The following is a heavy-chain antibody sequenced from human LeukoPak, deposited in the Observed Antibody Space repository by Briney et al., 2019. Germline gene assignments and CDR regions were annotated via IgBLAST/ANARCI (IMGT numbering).Heavy chain of an antibody. CDR2: ISGSGGTT. CDR1: GFTFSSYA. V-gene: IGHV3-23*01. CDR3: ANRRGIAVAGTPGGY. J-gene: IGHJ4*02. D-gene: IGHD6-19*01. Sequence: GGSLRLSCAASGFTFSSYAMSWVRQAPGKGLEWVAGISGSGGTTYYAESVKGRFTISRDNSKNTLYLQMNSLRAEDTAVYYCANRRGIAVAGTPGGYWGRGTLVTVSS.